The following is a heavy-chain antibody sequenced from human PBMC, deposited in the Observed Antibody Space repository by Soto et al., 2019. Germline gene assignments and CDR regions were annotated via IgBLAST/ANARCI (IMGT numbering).Heavy chain of an antibody. V-gene: IGHV4-31*03. CDR2: IFYSGST. CDR1: VDSIIGGHFY. J-gene: IGHJ4*02. CDR3: ARDKGIAADS. D-gene: IGHD6-13*01. Sequence: SETLSLTCTFSVDSIIGGHFYWSWIRQFPGKGLEWIGYIFYSGSTLYNPALKSRATISIDRSQNQFSLELSSVTAADTAVYYCARDKGIAADSWGQGALVTVSS.